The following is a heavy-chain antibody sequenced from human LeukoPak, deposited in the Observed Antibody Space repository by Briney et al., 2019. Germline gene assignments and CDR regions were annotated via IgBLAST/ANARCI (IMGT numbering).Heavy chain of an antibody. V-gene: IGHV4-59*01. J-gene: IGHJ3*02. D-gene: IGHD2-15*01. CDR2: IYYSGST. CDR3: ARDPARYCSGGSCLTDAFDI. CDR1: GGSISSYY. Sequence: SETLSLTCTVSGGSISSYYWSLIRQPPGKGLEWIGYIYYSGSTNYNPSLKSRVTISVDTSKNQFSLKLSSVTAADTAVYYCARDPARYCSGGSCLTDAFDIWGQGTMVTVSS.